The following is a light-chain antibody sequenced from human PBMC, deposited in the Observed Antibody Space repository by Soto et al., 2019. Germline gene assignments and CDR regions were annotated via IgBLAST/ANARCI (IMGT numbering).Light chain of an antibody. CDR1: RSDVRDYNY. CDR2: DVT. V-gene: IGLV2-11*01. Sequence: QSALTQPRSVSGSPGQSLTISCTGTRSDVRDYNYVSWYQQHPGKAPKLMIYDVTKRPSGVPDRFSASNSANTASLTISGLQAEDEADYYCCSYVGSLWVFGGGTKVTVL. J-gene: IGLJ3*02. CDR3: CSYVGSLWV.